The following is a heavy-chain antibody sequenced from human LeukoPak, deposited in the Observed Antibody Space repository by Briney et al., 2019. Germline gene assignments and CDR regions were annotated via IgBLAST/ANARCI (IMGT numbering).Heavy chain of an antibody. V-gene: IGHV3-74*01. Sequence: GGSLRLSCAASGLTFSSHWMHWVRQAPGKGLVWVSRITNDGSSTTYADSVKGRFIISRDNSKNTLYLQMNSLRADDTALYYCAKAMSTVMGGTDYWGQGTLVTVSS. CDR3: AKAMSTVMGGTDY. D-gene: IGHD4-17*01. J-gene: IGHJ4*02. CDR1: GLTFSSHW. CDR2: ITNDGSST.